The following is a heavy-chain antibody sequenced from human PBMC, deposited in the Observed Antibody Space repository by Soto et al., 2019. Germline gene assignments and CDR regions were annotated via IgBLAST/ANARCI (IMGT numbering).Heavy chain of an antibody. CDR1: GGSISSGGYY. CDR3: ARDKITGLFDY. D-gene: IGHD2-8*02. Sequence: SETLSLTCNVSGGSISSGGYYWTWIRQLQGKGLEWMGSIYYIGNPYYNPSLMSRLTISIDTSKNQFSLKLGSVTAADTVVYYCARDKITGLFDYWGQGTLVTVSS. J-gene: IGHJ4*02. CDR2: IYYIGNP. V-gene: IGHV4-31*03.